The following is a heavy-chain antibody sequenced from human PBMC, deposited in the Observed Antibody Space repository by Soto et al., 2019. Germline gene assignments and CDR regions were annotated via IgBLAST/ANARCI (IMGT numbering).Heavy chain of an antibody. CDR3: AGTWTTVTTGXFDY. D-gene: IGHD4-17*01. J-gene: IGHJ4*02. Sequence: PSETLSLTCAVYGGSFSGYYWSWIRQPPGKGLEWIGEINHSGSTNYNPSLKSRVTISVDTSKNQFSLKLSSVTAADTAVYYCAGTWTTVTTGXFDYWGQGTLVTVSS. CDR2: INHSGST. CDR1: GGSFSGYY. V-gene: IGHV4-34*01.